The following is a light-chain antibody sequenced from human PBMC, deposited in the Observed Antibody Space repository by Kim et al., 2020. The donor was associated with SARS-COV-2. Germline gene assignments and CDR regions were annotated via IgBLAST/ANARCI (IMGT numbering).Light chain of an antibody. Sequence: GQSVTSSCTGTSSDVGSYNRVSWYQQPPGTAPKLMIYEVSNRPSGVPDRFSGSKSGNTASLTISGLQAEDEADYYCSSYTSSSTWVFGGGTKLTV. V-gene: IGLV2-18*02. CDR3: SSYTSSSTWV. J-gene: IGLJ3*02. CDR1: SSDVGSYNR. CDR2: EVS.